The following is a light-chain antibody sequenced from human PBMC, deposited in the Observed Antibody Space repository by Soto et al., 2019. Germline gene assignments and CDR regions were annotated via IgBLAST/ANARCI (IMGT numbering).Light chain of an antibody. Sequence: DIQMTQSPSTLSGSVGDRGTITCRASQTISSWLAWYQQKPGKAPKLLIYKASTLKSGVPSRFSGSGSGTEFTLTISSRQPDDFATYYCQHYNSYSEAFGQGTKVDIK. V-gene: IGKV1-5*03. J-gene: IGKJ1*01. CDR1: QTISSW. CDR2: KAS. CDR3: QHYNSYSEA.